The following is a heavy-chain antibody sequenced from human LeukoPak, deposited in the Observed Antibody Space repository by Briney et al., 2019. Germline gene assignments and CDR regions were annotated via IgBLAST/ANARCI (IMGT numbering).Heavy chain of an antibody. CDR3: GRQCYDGTHYFLDF. CDR2: IYTTGTT. J-gene: IGHJ4*02. V-gene: IGHV4-4*07. Sequence: PSETLSLTCTVSSDSISSYYWGWVRQPPGKGLEWIGRIYTTGTTQYNPSLKSRVTMSIDTSTNQFSLNLKSMTAADTAVYYCGRQCYDGTHYFLDFWSQGTLVAVS. D-gene: IGHD2-2*01. CDR1: SDSISSYY.